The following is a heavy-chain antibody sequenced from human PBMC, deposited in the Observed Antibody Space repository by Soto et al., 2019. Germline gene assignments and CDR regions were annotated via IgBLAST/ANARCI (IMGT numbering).Heavy chain of an antibody. CDR2: IYYSGST. Sequence: PSETLSLTCTVSGGSISSGGYYWSWIRQHPGKGLEWIGYIYYSGSTYYNPSLKSRVTISVDTSKNQFSLKLSSVTAADTAVYYCARQVMAEYYGMDVWGQGTTVTVSS. D-gene: IGHD3-16*01. J-gene: IGHJ6*02. CDR1: GGSISSGGYY. CDR3: ARQVMAEYYGMDV. V-gene: IGHV4-31*03.